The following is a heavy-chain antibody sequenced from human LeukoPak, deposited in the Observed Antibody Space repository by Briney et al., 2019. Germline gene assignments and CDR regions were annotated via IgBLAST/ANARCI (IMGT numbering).Heavy chain of an antibody. CDR3: AKNLGLAVAGTLGY. J-gene: IGHJ4*02. D-gene: IGHD6-19*01. CDR1: GFTFSSYG. CDR2: ISYDGSNK. V-gene: IGHV3-30*18. Sequence: GGSLRLSCAASGFTFSSYGMHWVRQAPGKGLEWEAVISYDGSNKYYADSVKGRFTISRDNSKNTLYLQMNSLRAEDTAVYYCAKNLGLAVAGTLGYWGQGTLVTVSS.